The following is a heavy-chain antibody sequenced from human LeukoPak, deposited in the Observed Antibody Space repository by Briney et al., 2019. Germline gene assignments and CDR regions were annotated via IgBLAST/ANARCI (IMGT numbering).Heavy chain of an antibody. CDR3: ARYCGGDCYGMDV. V-gene: IGHV3-7*04. CDR2: IKQDGSEK. J-gene: IGHJ6*02. Sequence: NIKQDGSEKDYVDSVKGRFTISRDNAKNSLYLQMNSLRAGDTAVYYCARYCGGDCYGMDVWGQGTTVTVSS. D-gene: IGHD2-21*01.